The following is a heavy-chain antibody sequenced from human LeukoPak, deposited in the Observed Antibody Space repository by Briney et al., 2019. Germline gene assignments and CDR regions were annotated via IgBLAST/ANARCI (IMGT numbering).Heavy chain of an antibody. J-gene: IGHJ3*02. V-gene: IGHV1-2*02. Sequence: ASVKVSCMAHAYTFTGDYMNWVRQAPVQGIECMGWINPNSGGTNYAQKFQGRVTMTRDTSISTAYMELSRLRSDDTAVYYCASPYQLLFESAFDIWGQGTMVTVSS. CDR2: INPNSGGT. CDR3: ASPYQLLFESAFDI. D-gene: IGHD2-2*01. CDR1: AYTFTGDY.